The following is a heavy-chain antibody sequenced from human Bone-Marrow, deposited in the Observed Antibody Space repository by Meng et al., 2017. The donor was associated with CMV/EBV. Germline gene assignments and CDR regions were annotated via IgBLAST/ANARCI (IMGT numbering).Heavy chain of an antibody. Sequence: AASGFSFSTYAMSWVRQAPGKGLEWVSTISGSGGSTYYADSVKGRFTISRDNSKNTLYLQMNSLRAEDTAVYYCAKDYTILEWFSDYWGQGTLVTVSS. J-gene: IGHJ4*02. V-gene: IGHV3-23*01. CDR2: ISGSGGST. CDR3: AKDYTILEWFSDY. CDR1: GFSFSTYA. D-gene: IGHD3-3*01.